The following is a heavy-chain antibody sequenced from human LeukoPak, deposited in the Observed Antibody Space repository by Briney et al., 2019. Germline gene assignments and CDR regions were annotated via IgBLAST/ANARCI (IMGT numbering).Heavy chain of an antibody. CDR3: ARGSPAARDRDYYMDV. D-gene: IGHD2-2*01. CDR2: INTNTGNP. CDR1: GYTFTSYA. J-gene: IGHJ6*03. V-gene: IGHV7-4-1*02. Sequence: GASVKVSCKASGYTFTSYAMNWVRQAPGQGLEWMGWINTNTGNPTYAQGFTGRFVFSLDTSVSTAYLQISSLKAEDTAVYYCARGSPAARDRDYYMDVWGKGTTVTVSS.